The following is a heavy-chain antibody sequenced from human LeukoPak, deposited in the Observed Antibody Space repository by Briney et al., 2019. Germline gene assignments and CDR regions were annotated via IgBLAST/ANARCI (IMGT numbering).Heavy chain of an antibody. Sequence: GSLRLSCAASGFTFSSYAMSWFRQAPGKGLEWVGFIRSKAYGGTTEYAASVKGRFTISRDDSKSIAYMQMNSLKTEDTAVYYCTRDIVVVVAATLLDYYYYMDVWGKGTTVTVSS. J-gene: IGHJ6*03. V-gene: IGHV3-49*03. CDR2: IRSKAYGGTT. CDR3: TRDIVVVVAATLLDYYYYMDV. CDR1: GFTFSSYA. D-gene: IGHD2-15*01.